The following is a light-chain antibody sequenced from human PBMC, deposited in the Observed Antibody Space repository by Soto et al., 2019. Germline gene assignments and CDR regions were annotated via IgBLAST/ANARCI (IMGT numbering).Light chain of an antibody. Sequence: EIVLTQSPANLSLAPGERATLSCRASQSVSSYLAWYQQKPGQAPRLLIYDASNRATGIPARFSGSGSGTDFTLTISSLEPEDFAVYYWQQRSHWPPWTFVQGTKVEIQ. V-gene: IGKV3-11*01. CDR3: QQRSHWPPWT. CDR1: QSVSSY. J-gene: IGKJ1*01. CDR2: DAS.